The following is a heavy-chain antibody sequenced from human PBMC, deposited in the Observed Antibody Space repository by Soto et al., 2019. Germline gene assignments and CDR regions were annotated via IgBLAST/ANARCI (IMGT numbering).Heavy chain of an antibody. V-gene: IGHV1-18*01. D-gene: IGHD2-15*01. J-gene: IGHJ5*02. CDR1: GYTFTSYG. CDR3: ARDSPRVVAATDPRPFDP. CDR2: ISAYNGNT. Sequence: QVQLVQSGAEVKKPGASVKVSCKASGYTFTSYGISWVRQAPGQGLEWMGWISAYNGNTNYAQKLQGRVTMTTDTSTRTAYMELRSLRSDDTAVYYCARDSPRVVAATDPRPFDPWGQGTLVTVSS.